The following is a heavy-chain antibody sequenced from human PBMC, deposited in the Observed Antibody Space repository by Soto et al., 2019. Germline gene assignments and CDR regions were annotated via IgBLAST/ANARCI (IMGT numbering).Heavy chain of an antibody. CDR3: ARGRASGSYYLLDY. Sequence: ASVKVSCKASGNTFTSYDINWVRQATGHGLEWMGWINPNSGNIGYAQKFQGRVTMTRDTAMRTAYMEVSRLRSDDTAVYYCARGRASGSYYLLDYWGQGALVTVSS. D-gene: IGHD3-10*01. CDR2: INPNSGNI. V-gene: IGHV1-8*01. J-gene: IGHJ4*02. CDR1: GNTFTSYD.